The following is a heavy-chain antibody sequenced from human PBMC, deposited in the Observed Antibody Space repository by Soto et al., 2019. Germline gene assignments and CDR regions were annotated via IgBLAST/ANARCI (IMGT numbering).Heavy chain of an antibody. V-gene: IGHV4-39*07. J-gene: IGHJ6*02. CDR3: ASSSFLRSGDLFHGLDV. Sequence: SETLSLTCTVSGGSISSSGFNWGWIRQPPGKGLESIGNMYFSGGTYYNPSLKSRAIISIDTSKNQFSLNLSSVTAEDTALYFFASSSFLRSGDLFHGLDVWGQGTTVTVSS. D-gene: IGHD3-10*01. CDR2: MYFSGGT. CDR1: GGSISSSGFN.